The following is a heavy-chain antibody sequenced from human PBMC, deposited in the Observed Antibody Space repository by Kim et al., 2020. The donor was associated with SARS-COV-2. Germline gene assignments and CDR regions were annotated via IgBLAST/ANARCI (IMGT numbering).Heavy chain of an antibody. CDR3: AREDGVRGVSSWFDP. D-gene: IGHD3-10*01. Sequence: DSVKCRFTISRDNAKNSLYLQMNSLRDEDTAIYYCAREDGVRGVSSWFDPWGQGTLVTVSS. V-gene: IGHV3-48*02. J-gene: IGHJ5*02.